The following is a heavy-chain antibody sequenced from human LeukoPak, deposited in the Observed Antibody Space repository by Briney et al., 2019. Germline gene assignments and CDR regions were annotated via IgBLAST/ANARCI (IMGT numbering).Heavy chain of an antibody. D-gene: IGHD1-26*01. J-gene: IGHJ6*02. CDR3: ARDGNYYYGMDV. CDR2: ISRSNNII. Sequence: QSGGSLRLSCAASGFTFSNYNMNWVRQAPGKGLEWVSYISRSNNIIYYADSVKGRFTISRDNAKNSLYLQMNSLRDEDTAVYYCARDGNYYYGMDVWGQGTTVTVCS. V-gene: IGHV3-48*02. CDR1: GFTFSNYN.